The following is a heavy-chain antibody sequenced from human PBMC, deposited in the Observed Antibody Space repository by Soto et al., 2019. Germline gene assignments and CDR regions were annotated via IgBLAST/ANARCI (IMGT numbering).Heavy chain of an antibody. Sequence: QVQLVQSGAAVKKPGSAVKVSCKDSGGTFSTYSMFWVRQSPGQGLEWMGRIIPMLGISNYAQKFQGRVTTSADKATGTAYMELSSLRSEDTSLYYCTIGSWSGEVFDIWGQGTMVTVSS. D-gene: IGHD2-21*01. J-gene: IGHJ3*02. V-gene: IGHV1-69*02. CDR2: IIPMLGIS. CDR3: TIGSWSGEVFDI. CDR1: GGTFSTYS.